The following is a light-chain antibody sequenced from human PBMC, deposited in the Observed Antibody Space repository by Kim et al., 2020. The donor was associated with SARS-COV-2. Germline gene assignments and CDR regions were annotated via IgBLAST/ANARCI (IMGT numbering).Light chain of an antibody. V-gene: IGKV6D-21*02. J-gene: IGKJ2*02. CDR1: ESVGEE. Sequence: SVTTREQVTSTCRASESVGEELHWFQQKPGQSPKLLIKYASQSVSGVPSRFSGSGSGTDFALTINSLEAEDAAVYFCHQSDSLPWTFGQGTKLEI. CDR2: YAS. CDR3: HQSDSLPWT.